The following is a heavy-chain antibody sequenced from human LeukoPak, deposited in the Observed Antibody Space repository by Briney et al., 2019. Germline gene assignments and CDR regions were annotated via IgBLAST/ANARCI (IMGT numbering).Heavy chain of an antibody. CDR3: AKESGSGWIFDY. CDR2: ISYDGSNK. J-gene: IGHJ4*02. V-gene: IGHV3-30*18. Sequence: GRSLRLSCAASGFTSSSYGMHWVRQAPGKGLEWVAVISYDGSNKYYADSVKGRFTISRDNSKNTLYLQMNSLRAEDTAVYYCAKESGSGWIFDYWGQGTLVTVSS. CDR1: GFTSSSYG. D-gene: IGHD6-19*01.